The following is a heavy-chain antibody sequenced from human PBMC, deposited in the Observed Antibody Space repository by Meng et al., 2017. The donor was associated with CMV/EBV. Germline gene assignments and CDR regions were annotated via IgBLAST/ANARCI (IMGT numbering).Heavy chain of an antibody. CDR1: GHSVSSNSAA. J-gene: IGHJ4*02. V-gene: IGHV6-1*01. CDR3: ARGIAVAGTRFDY. Sequence: GHSVSSNSAAWTWIRQSPSRGLEWLRRTYYRSKWYNDYAVSVKSRITINPDTSKNQFSLQLNSVTPEDTAVYYCARGIAVAGTRFDYWGQGTLVTVSS. CDR2: TYYRSKWYN. D-gene: IGHD6-19*01.